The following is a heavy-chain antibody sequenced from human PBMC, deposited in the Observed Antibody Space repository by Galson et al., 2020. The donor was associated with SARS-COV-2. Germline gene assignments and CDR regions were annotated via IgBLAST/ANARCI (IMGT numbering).Heavy chain of an antibody. CDR2: IKQDGSEK. CDR1: GFSLSNSW. J-gene: IGHJ4*02. D-gene: IGHD3-16*01. CDR3: ARDWGY. V-gene: IGHV3-7*01. Sequence: GGSLRLSCAASGFSLSNSWMSWVRQAPGKGLEWVATIKQDGSEKYYVDSVKGRFTISRDNAENSLYLQMNSLRGDDTAVYFCARDWGYWGQGSLVIVSS.